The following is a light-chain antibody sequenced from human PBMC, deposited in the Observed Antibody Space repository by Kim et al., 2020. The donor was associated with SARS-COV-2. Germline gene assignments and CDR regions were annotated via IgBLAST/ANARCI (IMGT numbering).Light chain of an antibody. Sequence: SPGERATLACRASQSVSSNYVAWYQQKPGQAPRLLIYGASSRATGIPDRFSGSGSGTDFTLTIRRLEPEDFAVYYCQQYSTSPHTFGQGTKVDIK. CDR1: QSVSSNY. CDR2: GAS. CDR3: QQYSTSPHT. V-gene: IGKV3-20*01. J-gene: IGKJ1*01.